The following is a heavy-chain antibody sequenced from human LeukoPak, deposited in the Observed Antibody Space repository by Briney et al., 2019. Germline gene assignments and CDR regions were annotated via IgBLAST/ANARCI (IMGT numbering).Heavy chain of an antibody. V-gene: IGHV1-46*01. CDR1: GYTFTSYY. CDR2: INPSGGST. J-gene: IGHJ6*03. CDR3: ASGSTYYDFWSGYGDYYYYYMDV. D-gene: IGHD3-3*01. Sequence: GASVKVSCKASGYTFTSYYMHWVRQAPGQGLEWMGIINPSGGSTSYAQKFQGRVTMTRDTSTSTVYMELSSLRSEDTAVYYCASGSTYYDFWSGYGDYYYYYMDVWGKGTTVTVSS.